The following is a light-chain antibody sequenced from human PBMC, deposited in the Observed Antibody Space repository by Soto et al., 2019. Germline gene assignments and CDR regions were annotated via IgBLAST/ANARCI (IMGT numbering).Light chain of an antibody. Sequence: EIVLTQSPGTLSLSPGERATLSCRASQSISSFYLAWYQQTPGQAPRLLIYDASSRAAGIPDRFSGGGAGTDFPLTISRLEPEDFGVYYCQQYGGSPRTCGQGTKVEIK. J-gene: IGKJ1*01. CDR2: DAS. V-gene: IGKV3-20*01. CDR1: QSISSFY. CDR3: QQYGGSPRT.